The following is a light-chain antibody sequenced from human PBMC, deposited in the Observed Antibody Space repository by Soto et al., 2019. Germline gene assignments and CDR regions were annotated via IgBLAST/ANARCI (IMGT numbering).Light chain of an antibody. CDR1: QSVSSEK. CDR2: GAS. Sequence: EIVLTQSPGTLSLSPGERASLSCRASQSVSSEKLAWYQQKPGQAPRLLIFGASGRATGIPERFSGSGSGTDFSLTISRLEPEDSAVYYCQQYGSSLLTLGGGTKVDIK. V-gene: IGKV3-20*01. J-gene: IGKJ4*01. CDR3: QQYGSSLLT.